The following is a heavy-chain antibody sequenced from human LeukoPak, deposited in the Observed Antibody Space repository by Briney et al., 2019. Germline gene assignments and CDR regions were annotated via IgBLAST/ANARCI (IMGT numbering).Heavy chain of an antibody. Sequence: GGSLRLSCAASGFIFSNYAISWVRQVPGKGLEWASGISNSGGSTYYADSVKGRFTCFRDNSKSTLYLQMNSLRAEDTAIYYCAKDRFGELFYFDYWGQGTLVTVSS. CDR3: AKDRFGELFYFDY. D-gene: IGHD3-10*01. CDR1: GFIFSNYA. CDR2: ISNSGGST. J-gene: IGHJ4*02. V-gene: IGHV3-23*01.